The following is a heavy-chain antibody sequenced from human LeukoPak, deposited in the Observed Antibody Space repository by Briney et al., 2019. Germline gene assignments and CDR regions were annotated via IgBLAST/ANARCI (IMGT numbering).Heavy chain of an antibody. CDR2: INHSGST. D-gene: IGHD4-23*01. J-gene: IGHJ4*02. CDR1: GGSFSGYY. CDR3: ARGLDGDYVGMDY. V-gene: IGHV4-34*01. Sequence: SGTLSLTCAVYGGSFSGYYWSWIRQPPGKGLEWIGEINHSGSTNYNPSLKSRVTISVDTSKNQFSLKLSSVTAADTAVYYCARGLDGDYVGMDYWGQGTLVTVSS.